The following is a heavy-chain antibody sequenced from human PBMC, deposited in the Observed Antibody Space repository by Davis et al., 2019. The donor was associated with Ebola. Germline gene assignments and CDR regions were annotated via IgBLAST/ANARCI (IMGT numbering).Heavy chain of an antibody. CDR2: INPNSGGT. D-gene: IGHD3-22*01. J-gene: IGHJ6*02. Sequence: ASVQVSCKASGYTFTGYYMHWVRQAAGQGLEWMGWINPNSGGTHYAQKFQGRVTMTRDTSISTAYMELSRLRSDDTAVYYFAGGPLYYYDSSGYYPLDYYYGMDVWGQGTTVTVSS. CDR3: AGGPLYYYDSSGYYPLDYYYGMDV. CDR1: GYTFTGYY. V-gene: IGHV1-2*02.